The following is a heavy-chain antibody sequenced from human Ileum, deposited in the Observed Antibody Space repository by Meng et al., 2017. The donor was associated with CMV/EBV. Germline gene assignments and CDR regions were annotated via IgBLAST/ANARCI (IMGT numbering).Heavy chain of an antibody. J-gene: IGHJ4*02. CDR3: GRAGARGVPVDM. V-gene: IGHV4-4*07. D-gene: IGHD3-10*01. CDR2: LRTSGTT. Sequence: QMPWTESGPGRVKPSETLALTCIVSGDSISGYLWTWIRKPAGKGLEWIGRLRTSGTTDHNPSLKSRVTLSIDTSKNQFSLKLNSVTAADTAVYYCGRAGARGVPVDMWGQGTLVTVSS. CDR1: GDSISGYL.